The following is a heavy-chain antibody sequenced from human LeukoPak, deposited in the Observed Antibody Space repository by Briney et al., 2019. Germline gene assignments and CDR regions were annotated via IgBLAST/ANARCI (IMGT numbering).Heavy chain of an antibody. V-gene: IGHV3-21*01. CDR3: ARQVGVDDAFDI. J-gene: IGHJ3*02. D-gene: IGHD1-26*01. Sequence: GGSLRLSCAASGFTLNTYMVNWVRQAPGKGLEWVSSISSGSSYIFYADSMKGRFTISRDNAKTSLYLQMNSLRAEDTAVYYCARQVGVDDAFDISGQATKVTVSS. CDR2: ISSGSSYI. CDR1: GFTLNTYM.